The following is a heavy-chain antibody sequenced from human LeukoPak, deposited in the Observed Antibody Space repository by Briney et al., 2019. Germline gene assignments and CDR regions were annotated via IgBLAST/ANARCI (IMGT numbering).Heavy chain of an antibody. D-gene: IGHD2-2*01. Sequence: GGSLRLSCAASGFTFSNYAMSWVRQAPGKGLEWVSTISTSGSNTYYADSVKGRFTISRDNSKSTLYLQMNSLRAEDTAVYYCAIMPSNWGQGTLVTVSS. CDR2: ISTSGSNT. CDR3: AIMPSN. J-gene: IGHJ4*02. V-gene: IGHV3-23*01. CDR1: GFTFSNYA.